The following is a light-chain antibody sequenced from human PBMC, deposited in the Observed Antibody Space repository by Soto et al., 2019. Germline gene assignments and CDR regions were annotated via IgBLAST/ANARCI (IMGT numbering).Light chain of an antibody. CDR1: QSISNS. CDR3: QQPRSHPST. Sequence: DIQMTQSPSSLSASVGDRVTITCRASQSISNSLNWYQQKPGKAPKFLIFAASSLQSGVPSRFSGGGSGTDFTLTISSLQPEDFATYYCQQPRSHPSTFGGGTKVDIK. J-gene: IGKJ4*01. V-gene: IGKV1-39*01. CDR2: AAS.